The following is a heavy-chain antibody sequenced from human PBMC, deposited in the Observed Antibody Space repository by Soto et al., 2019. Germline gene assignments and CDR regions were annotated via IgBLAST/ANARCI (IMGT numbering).Heavy chain of an antibody. J-gene: IGHJ6*02. CDR1: GYSFTSYW. Sequence: GASLKISCKGSGYSFTSYWIGWVRQMPGKGLEWMGIIYPGDSDTRYRPSFQGQVTISADKAISTAYLQWSSLKASDNAMYYCATANPNDFWGGSASYYYGMDVWGQGTTVTVSS. CDR2: IYPGDSDT. D-gene: IGHD3-3*01. CDR3: ATANPNDFWGGSASYYYGMDV. V-gene: IGHV5-51*01.